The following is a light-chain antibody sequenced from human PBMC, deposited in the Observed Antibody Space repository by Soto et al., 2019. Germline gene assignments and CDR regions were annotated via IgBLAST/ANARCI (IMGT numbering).Light chain of an antibody. CDR3: AAWDDRMNAYV. Sequence: SVLTQPPSVSETPGQRVTISCSGSSSNVGINTVDWYQQLPGAAPKLLIYSNNKRPSGVPDRFSGSKSGTSASLAISGLQSEDDGDYYCAAWDDRMNAYVFGTGTKVTVL. CDR2: SNN. V-gene: IGLV1-44*01. J-gene: IGLJ1*01. CDR1: SSNVGINT.